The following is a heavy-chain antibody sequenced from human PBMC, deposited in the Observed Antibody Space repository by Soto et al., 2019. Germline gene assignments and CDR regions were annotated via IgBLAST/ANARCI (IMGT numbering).Heavy chain of an antibody. J-gene: IGHJ1*01. V-gene: IGHV4-34*01. D-gene: IGHD5-18*01. Sequence: LSLTCTVFGASFSDYSWTWIRQPPGKGLEWIGDINHSGFTNYSPSLKSRVTILVDTSKNQFSLKLSSVTAADTAVYYCASGDYNFGYNDFWGQGTLVTVSS. CDR1: GASFSDYS. CDR2: INHSGFT. CDR3: ASGDYNFGYNDF.